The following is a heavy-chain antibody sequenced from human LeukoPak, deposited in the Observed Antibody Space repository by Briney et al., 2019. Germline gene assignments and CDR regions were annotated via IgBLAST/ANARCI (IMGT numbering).Heavy chain of an antibody. CDR2: ISWNSGSI. CDR1: GFTFDDYA. Sequence: PGGSLRLSCAASGFTFDDYAMHWVRQAPGKGLEWVSGISWNSGSIGYADSVKGRFTISRDNAKNSLYLQMNSLRAEDTALYYCAKGTGYYDSSGYPYWGQGTLVTVSS. D-gene: IGHD3-22*01. V-gene: IGHV3-9*01. J-gene: IGHJ4*02. CDR3: AKGTGYYDSSGYPY.